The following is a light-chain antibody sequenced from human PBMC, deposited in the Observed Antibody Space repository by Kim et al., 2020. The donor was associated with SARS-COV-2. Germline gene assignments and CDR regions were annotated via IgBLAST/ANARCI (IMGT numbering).Light chain of an antibody. CDR1: SIGITS. CDR2: KDS. V-gene: IGLV3-21*04. Sequence: PGKTAENTCGGISIGITSGPWDQQKAGEAPVLAIYKDSDRPSGIPERFSGTNSGNTATLTISRVEAGDEADYYCQVWHSSVDHRVVFGGGTQLTVL. J-gene: IGLJ2*01. CDR3: QVWHSSVDHRVV.